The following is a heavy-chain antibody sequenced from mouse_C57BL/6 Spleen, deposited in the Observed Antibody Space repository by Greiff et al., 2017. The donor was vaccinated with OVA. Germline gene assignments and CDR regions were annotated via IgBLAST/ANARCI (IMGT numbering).Heavy chain of an antibody. CDR2: ISSGSSTI. CDR1: GFTFSDYG. Sequence: DVKVEESGGGLVKPGGSLKLSCAASGFTFSDYGMHWVRQAPEKGLEWVAYISSGSSTIYYADTVKGRFTISRDNAKNTLFLQMTSLRSEDTAMYYCARDTTVYFDYWGQGTTLTVSS. J-gene: IGHJ2*01. D-gene: IGHD1-1*01. CDR3: ARDTTVYFDY. V-gene: IGHV5-17*01.